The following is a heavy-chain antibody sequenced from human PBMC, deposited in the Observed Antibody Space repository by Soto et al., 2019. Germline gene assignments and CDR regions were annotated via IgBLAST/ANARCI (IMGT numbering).Heavy chain of an antibody. Sequence: ASVKVSCKASGYTFTSYAMHWVRQAPGQRLEWMGWINAGNGNTKYSQKFQGRVTITRDTSASTAYMELSSLRSEDTAVYYRAREGGSYSGFYGMDVWGQGTTVTVSS. CDR2: INAGNGNT. CDR1: GYTFTSYA. J-gene: IGHJ6*02. V-gene: IGHV1-3*01. D-gene: IGHD1-26*01. CDR3: AREGGSYSGFYGMDV.